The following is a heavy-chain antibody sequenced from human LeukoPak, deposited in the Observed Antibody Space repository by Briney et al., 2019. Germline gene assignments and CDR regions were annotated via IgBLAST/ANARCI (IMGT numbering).Heavy chain of an antibody. D-gene: IGHD3-16*01. CDR1: GYNLTELS. Sequence: ASVKVSCKVSGYNLTELSMHWVRQAPGKGLEWMGGFDPNDGETVYAQKFQGRVTMTEDTSTDTAYMDLRSLRFDDTAVYYCTTAYDASGFAPFDSWGQGTMVTVSS. CDR3: TTAYDASGFAPFDS. CDR2: FDPNDGET. J-gene: IGHJ3*02. V-gene: IGHV1-24*01.